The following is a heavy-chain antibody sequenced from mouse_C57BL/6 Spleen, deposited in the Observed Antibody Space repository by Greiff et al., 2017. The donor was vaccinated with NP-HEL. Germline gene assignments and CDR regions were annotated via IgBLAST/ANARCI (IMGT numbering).Heavy chain of an antibody. Sequence: QVQLKQPGAELVKPGASVKLSCKASGYTFTSYWMHWVKQRPGRGLEWIGRIDPNSGGTKYNEKFKSKATLTVDKPSSTAYMQLSSLTSEDSAVYYCARRDGYSYWYFDVWGTGTTVTVSS. CDR2: IDPNSGGT. CDR1: GYTFTSYW. J-gene: IGHJ1*03. V-gene: IGHV1-72*01. CDR3: ARRDGYSYWYFDV. D-gene: IGHD2-3*01.